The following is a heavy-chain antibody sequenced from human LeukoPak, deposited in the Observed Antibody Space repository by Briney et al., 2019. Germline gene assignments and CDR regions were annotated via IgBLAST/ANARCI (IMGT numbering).Heavy chain of an antibody. CDR3: ARHGIQGCSGTRCFTSYYYYGMDV. V-gene: IGHV5-51*01. CDR1: GSRFIDYW. J-gene: IGHJ6*02. D-gene: IGHD2-2*02. Sequence: GGPLQISCQGSGSRFIDYWIGGVGQLQGKGRKGMGIIFPADSDTKYNPSFQGQVTISVDKSISTAYLQWSSLTASDSAMYYCARHGIQGCSGTRCFTSYYYYGMDVWGQGTTVTVSS. CDR2: IFPADSDT.